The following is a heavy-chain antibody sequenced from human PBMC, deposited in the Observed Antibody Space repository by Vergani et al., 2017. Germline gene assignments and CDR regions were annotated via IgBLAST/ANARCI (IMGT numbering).Heavy chain of an antibody. J-gene: IGHJ4*02. CDR3: AVRPRVNLVGGEIVTKSTFDY. CDR1: GESFSSFY. CDR2: INNDGHT. D-gene: IGHD3-10*01. V-gene: IGHV4-34*02. Sequence: QVQLQQWGAGVVKPSGTLSLTCAVFGESFSSFYWSWIRQPPGKGLEWIGEINNDGHTNYNPSLGSRVTVSRDTAKNQFSLNLMSVTAAYTAMYYCAVRPRVNLVGGEIVTKSTFDYWSQGSLVTVSS.